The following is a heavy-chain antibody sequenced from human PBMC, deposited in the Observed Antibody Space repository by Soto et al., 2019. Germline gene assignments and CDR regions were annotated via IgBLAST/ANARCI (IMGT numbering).Heavy chain of an antibody. CDR1: GFTFSSCA. J-gene: IGHJ4*02. D-gene: IGHD2-21*02. CDR3: ASKRGLQDVLGTFDD. Sequence: EVQVLESGGGLVQPGGSLRPSCAASGFTFSSCAMNWVRQAPGKGLEWVSTISGSGVSTYYADSVKGRFTISRDNSKNMMYLEMNSLRAEDTAVYYCASKRGLQDVLGTFDDWGQGTLVTVSS. V-gene: IGHV3-23*01. CDR2: ISGSGVST.